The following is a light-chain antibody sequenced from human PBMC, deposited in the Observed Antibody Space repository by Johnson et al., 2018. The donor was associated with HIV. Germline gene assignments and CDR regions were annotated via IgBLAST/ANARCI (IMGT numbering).Light chain of an antibody. CDR1: SSNIGNNF. CDR3: GTWDTSLSVGLDV. Sequence: QSVLTQPPSVSAAPGQKVTISCSGSSSNIGNNFVSWYQHLPGTAPKLLIYENSKRPSGITDRFSGSKSGTPATLGITGLQTGDEADYYCGTWDTSLSVGLDVFGTGTQVTVL. CDR2: ENS. J-gene: IGLJ1*01. V-gene: IGLV1-51*02.